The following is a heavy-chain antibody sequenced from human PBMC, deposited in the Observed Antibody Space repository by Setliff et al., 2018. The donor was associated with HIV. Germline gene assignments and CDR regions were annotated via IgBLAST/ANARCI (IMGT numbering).Heavy chain of an antibody. Sequence: SETLSLTCTVSGGSLNTHYWSWIRRPPGKGLEWIAFIYYNGNAAYNPSLGSRVTISIDTSRKQFSLKVSAVTAADTAVYYCARVPRDTGLAKGYMYNMDVWAKGTTVPVSS. CDR3: ARVPRDTGLAKGYMYNMDV. CDR1: GGSLNTHY. D-gene: IGHD5-18*01. CDR2: IYYNGNA. V-gene: IGHV4-59*11. J-gene: IGHJ6*03.